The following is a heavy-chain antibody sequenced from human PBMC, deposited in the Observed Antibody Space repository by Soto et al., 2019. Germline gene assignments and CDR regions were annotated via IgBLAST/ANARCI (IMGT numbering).Heavy chain of an antibody. CDR1: GFTVSSNY. Sequence: GGSLRLSCAASGFTVSSNYMSWVRQAPGKXLEWVSVIYSGGSTYYADSVKGRFTISRDNSKNTLYLQMNSLRAEDTAVYYCARTEGYSYGPYYYYGMDVWGQGTTVTVSS. J-gene: IGHJ6*02. CDR3: ARTEGYSYGPYYYYGMDV. V-gene: IGHV3-53*01. CDR2: IYSGGST. D-gene: IGHD5-18*01.